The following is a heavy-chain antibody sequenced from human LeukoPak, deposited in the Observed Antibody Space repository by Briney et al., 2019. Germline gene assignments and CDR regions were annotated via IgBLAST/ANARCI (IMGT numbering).Heavy chain of an antibody. J-gene: IGHJ4*02. D-gene: IGHD6-13*01. CDR1: GFSFIDYG. CDR3: AKDSRTTYDSSWLYYFDS. Sequence: PGGSLRLSCVSSGFSFIDYGMAWVREAPGEELEWVSAISGSGESTYNADSVKGRFTISRDNSKNTLYLQMNRLRAEDTAVYYCAKDSRTTYDSSWLYYFDSWGQGTLVTVSS. CDR2: ISGSGEST. V-gene: IGHV3-23*01.